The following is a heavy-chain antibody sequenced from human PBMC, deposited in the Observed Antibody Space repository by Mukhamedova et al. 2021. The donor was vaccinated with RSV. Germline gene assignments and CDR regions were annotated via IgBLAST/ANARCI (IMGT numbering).Heavy chain of an antibody. J-gene: IGHJ6*02. CDR3: AINLGTDVAV. Sequence: GTTTYAQKFQGRVTMTRDTSTSTVYMELSILRSEDTAVYYCAINLGTDVAVWGQGTTVTVSS. V-gene: IGHV1-46*01. CDR2: GTT.